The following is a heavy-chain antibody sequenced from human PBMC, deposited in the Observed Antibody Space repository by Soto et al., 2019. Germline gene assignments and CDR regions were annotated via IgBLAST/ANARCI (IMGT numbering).Heavy chain of an antibody. J-gene: IGHJ4*02. Sequence: SETLSLTCAVSCGSISSYYWSWIRQPPGKGLEWIGYIYNSGSTHYNPSLKSRVTISVDTSKNQFSLKLSSVTAADTAVYYCARQQAGRGVDYWGQGTLVTVSS. CDR3: ARQQAGRGVDY. CDR2: IYNSGST. D-gene: IGHD6-13*01. CDR1: CGSISSYY. V-gene: IGHV4-59*01.